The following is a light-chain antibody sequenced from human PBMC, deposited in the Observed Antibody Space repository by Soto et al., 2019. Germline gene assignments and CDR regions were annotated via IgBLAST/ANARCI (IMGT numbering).Light chain of an antibody. J-gene: IGLJ2*01. CDR2: DVS. Sequence: QSALTQPASVSGSPGQSITISCTGTSRDVGGYNYVSWYQQHPGKAPKLMIYDVSNRPSGVSNRFSGSKSGNTASLTISGLQAEDEADYYCSSYTSSSTLVFGGGTHLTVL. CDR3: SSYTSSSTLV. V-gene: IGLV2-14*01. CDR1: SRDVGGYNY.